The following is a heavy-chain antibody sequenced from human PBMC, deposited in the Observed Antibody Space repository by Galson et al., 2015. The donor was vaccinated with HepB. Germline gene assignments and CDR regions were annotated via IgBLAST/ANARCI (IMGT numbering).Heavy chain of an antibody. D-gene: IGHD6-13*01. CDR3: VRDTAAPPYGMDV. J-gene: IGHJ6*02. Sequence: SVKVSCKASGYTFTSYYMHWVRQAPGQGLEWMGIINPSGGSTSYAQKVQGRVTMTRDNATSTVYLELSSLRSEDTAVYYCVRDTAAPPYGMDVWGQGTTVTVSS. CDR1: GYTFTSYY. V-gene: IGHV1-46*01. CDR2: INPSGGST.